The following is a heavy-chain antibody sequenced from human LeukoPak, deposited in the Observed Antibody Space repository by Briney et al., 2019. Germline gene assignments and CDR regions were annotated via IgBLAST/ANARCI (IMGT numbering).Heavy chain of an antibody. CDR2: IKQDGSEK. CDR3: ARDRSSSWYGTGYFQH. CDR1: GFTSSSYW. D-gene: IGHD6-13*01. V-gene: IGHV3-7*01. J-gene: IGHJ1*01. Sequence: GGSLRLSCAASGFTSSSYWMSWVRQAPGKGLEWVANIKQDGSEKYYVDSVKGRFTISRDNAKNSLYLQMNSLRAEDTAVYYCARDRSSSWYGTGYFQHWGQGTLVTVSS.